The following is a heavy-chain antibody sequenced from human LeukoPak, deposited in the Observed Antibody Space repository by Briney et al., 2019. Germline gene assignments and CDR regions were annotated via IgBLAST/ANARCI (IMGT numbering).Heavy chain of an antibody. CDR3: ARVFNYYDTSGYYS. CDR1: GFTFKNYR. CDR2: IKEDGSEK. J-gene: IGHJ4*02. Sequence: GGSLRLSCAASGFTFKNYRKRWVRRAPGKGLEWVANIKEDGSEKDYVDSVKGRLTISRDNAKNTVYLQMNSLRAEDTAVYYWARVFNYYDTSGYYSWGQGTLVTVSS. D-gene: IGHD3-22*01. V-gene: IGHV3-7*05.